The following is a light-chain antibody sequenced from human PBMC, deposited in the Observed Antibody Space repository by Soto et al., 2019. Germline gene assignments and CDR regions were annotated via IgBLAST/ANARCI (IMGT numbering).Light chain of an antibody. CDR2: DVS. V-gene: IGKV1-33*01. Sequence: DIQMTQSPSSLSASVGDRVTITCQASHGITRSLTWYQHNSGKAPNLLIYDVSSLETGVPSRFSGRGSGTKFTLTIINLQPEDFATYYCQQYVSLRNTFGQGTTVDIK. CDR3: QQYVSLRNT. J-gene: IGKJ2*01. CDR1: HGITRS.